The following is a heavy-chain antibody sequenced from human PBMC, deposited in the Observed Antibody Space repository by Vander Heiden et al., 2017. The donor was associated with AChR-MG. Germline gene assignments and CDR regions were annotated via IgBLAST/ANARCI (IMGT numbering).Heavy chain of an antibody. D-gene: IGHD6-13*01. J-gene: IGHJ6*02. CDR3: AKEIAPGKNYYGMDV. Sequence: EVQLLESGGGLVQPGGSLRLSCAASGFTFSSDAMSWVRQAPGKGLELVSAISGSGGSTYYADSVKGRFTISRDNSKNTLYLQMNSLRAEDTAVYYCAKEIAPGKNYYGMDVWGQGTTVTVSS. CDR1: GFTFSSDA. V-gene: IGHV3-23*01. CDR2: ISGSGGST.